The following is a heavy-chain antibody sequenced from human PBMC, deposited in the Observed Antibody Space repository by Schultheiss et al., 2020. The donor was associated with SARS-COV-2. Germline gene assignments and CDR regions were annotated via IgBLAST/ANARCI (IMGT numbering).Heavy chain of an antibody. Sequence: GGSLRLSCKGSGYSFTSSWISWVRQMPGKGLEWMGRIDPSDSYTNYSPYFQGHVTISADKSISNAYLQWSRLMASDTAMYYCARQGTNPTVTTDWFDPWGQGTLVTVSS. CDR1: GYSFTSSW. CDR2: IDPSDSYT. J-gene: IGHJ5*02. D-gene: IGHD4-17*01. CDR3: ARQGTNPTVTTDWFDP. V-gene: IGHV5-10-1*01.